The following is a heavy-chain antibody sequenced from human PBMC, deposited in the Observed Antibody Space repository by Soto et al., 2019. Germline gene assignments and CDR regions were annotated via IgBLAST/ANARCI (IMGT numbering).Heavy chain of an antibody. CDR3: ARGGGGTTNADYFDN. CDR1: GGSFSGYY. CDR2: INHSGST. Sequence: QVQLQQWGAGLLKPSETLSLTCAVYGGSFSGYYWSWIRQPPGKGLEWIGEINHSGSTNYNPSLKGRFTISVDTSKNQFSRKRGSGTAADTAVYYCARGGGGTTNADYFDNWAEGPLVTVSS. D-gene: IGHD1-26*01. V-gene: IGHV4-34*01. J-gene: IGHJ4*02.